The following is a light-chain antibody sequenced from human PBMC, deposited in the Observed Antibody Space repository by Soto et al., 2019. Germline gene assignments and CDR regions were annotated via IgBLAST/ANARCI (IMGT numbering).Light chain of an antibody. Sequence: QSVLTQPPSVSGAPGQRVTISCTGSNSNIGAGYDVHWYQQLPGTAPKLLIFSNSQRPSGVPDRFSGAKSGTSASLAISGLQSEDEANYYCATWDDGLSAYVFGTGTKVTVL. CDR2: SNS. CDR3: ATWDDGLSAYV. CDR1: NSNIGAGYD. J-gene: IGLJ1*01. V-gene: IGLV1-40*01.